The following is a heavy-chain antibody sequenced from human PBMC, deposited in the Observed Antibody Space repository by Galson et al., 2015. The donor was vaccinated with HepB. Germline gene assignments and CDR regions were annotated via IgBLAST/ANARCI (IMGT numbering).Heavy chain of an antibody. CDR1: GYTFTGYY. Sequence: SVKVSCKASGYTFTGYYILWVRQAPGQGLEWMGWINPNSGVTLYAQKFQGRVTMTRDTSINTAYMEPSGLRSDDTAVFYCAREIGSRIATSGIDYWGQGTLVTVSS. D-gene: IGHD6-13*01. J-gene: IGHJ4*02. CDR2: INPNSGVT. V-gene: IGHV1-2*02. CDR3: AREIGSRIATSGIDY.